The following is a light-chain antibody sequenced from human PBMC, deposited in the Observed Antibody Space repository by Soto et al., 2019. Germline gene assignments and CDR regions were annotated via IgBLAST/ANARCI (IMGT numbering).Light chain of an antibody. CDR2: DVN. CDR3: CSYAGSYTYV. J-gene: IGLJ1*01. CDR1: TSDVGGYNY. Sequence: QSALTQPRSVSGSPGQSVTISCTGTTSDVGGYNYVSWYQHHPGKAPKLMIYDVNKRPSGVPDRFSGSKSGNTASLTISGLQAEDESDYYCCSYAGSYTYVFGTGTKLTVL. V-gene: IGLV2-11*01.